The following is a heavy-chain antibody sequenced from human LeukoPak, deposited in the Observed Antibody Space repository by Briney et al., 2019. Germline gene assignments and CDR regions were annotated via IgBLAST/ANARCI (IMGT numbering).Heavy chain of an antibody. CDR3: ARSPLTSGYFDY. CDR2: IGTAGDT. D-gene: IGHD2-8*02. CDR1: GFTFSSYD. V-gene: IGHV3-13*01. Sequence: GGSLRLSCAASGFTFSSYDMHWVRQATGKGLEWVSAIGTAGDTYYPGSVKGRFTISRENAKSSLYLQMNSLRAGDMAVYYCARSPLTSGYFDYWGQGTLVTVSS. J-gene: IGHJ4*02.